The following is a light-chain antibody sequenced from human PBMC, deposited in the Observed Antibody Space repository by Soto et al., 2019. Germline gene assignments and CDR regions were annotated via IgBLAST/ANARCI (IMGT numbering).Light chain of an antibody. CDR3: QQYYTTPQT. V-gene: IGKV4-1*01. J-gene: IGKJ3*01. CDR2: WAS. CDR1: QSVLYSSNNKNY. Sequence: IVMTQSPDSLTVSLVESATINCKSSQSVLYSSNNKNYLAWYQQKPGQPPKLLIYWASTRESGVPDRFSGGGSGTDFTLTISSLQAEDVALYYCQQYYTTPQTFGPGTKVDIK.